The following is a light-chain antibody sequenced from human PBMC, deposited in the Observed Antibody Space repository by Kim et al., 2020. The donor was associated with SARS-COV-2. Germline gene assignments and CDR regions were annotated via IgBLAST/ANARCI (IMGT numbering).Light chain of an antibody. CDR3: QQYSNWPLT. CDR2: GAS. Sequence: VSPGEGAPPSCRASRSVSNDLAWYQQKPGQAPRLLIDGASTRATGLPARFSGSGSGTEFTLTINSLQSEDFAVYYCQQYSNWPLTFGPGTKVDIK. V-gene: IGKV3-15*01. CDR1: RSVSND. J-gene: IGKJ3*01.